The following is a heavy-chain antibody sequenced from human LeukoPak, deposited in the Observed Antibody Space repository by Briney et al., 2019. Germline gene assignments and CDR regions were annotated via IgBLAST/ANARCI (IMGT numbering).Heavy chain of an antibody. CDR1: GGSISSYY. CDR3: ARAYYDFWCGYSYFDY. D-gene: IGHD3-3*01. Sequence: PSETLSLTCTVSGGSISSYYWSWIRQPPGKGLEWIGYIYYSGSTNYNPPLKSRVTISVDTSKNQFSLKLSSVTAADTAVYYCARAYYDFWCGYSYFDYWGQGTLVTVSS. V-gene: IGHV4-59*01. CDR2: IYYSGST. J-gene: IGHJ4*02.